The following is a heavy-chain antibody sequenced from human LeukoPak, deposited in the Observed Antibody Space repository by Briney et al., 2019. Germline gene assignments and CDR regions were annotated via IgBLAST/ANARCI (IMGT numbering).Heavy chain of an antibody. CDR3: ASSPNGYSGYVYREPVDY. CDR2: IYYSGST. V-gene: IGHV4-30-4*01. Sequence: SQTLSLTCTVSGGSISSGDYYWSWIRQPPGKGLEWIGYIYYSGSTYYNPSLKSRVTISVDTSKNQFSLKLSSVTAADTAVYYCASSPNGYSGYVYREPVDYWGQGTLVTVSS. J-gene: IGHJ4*02. D-gene: IGHD5-12*01. CDR1: GGSISSGDYY.